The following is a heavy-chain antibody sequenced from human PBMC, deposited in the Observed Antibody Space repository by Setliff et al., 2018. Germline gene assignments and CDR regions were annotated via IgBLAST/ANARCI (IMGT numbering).Heavy chain of an antibody. J-gene: IGHJ4*02. CDR1: GGTFSSYG. V-gene: IGHV1-3*03. CDR3: ARGPTYNYGIWDY. Sequence: ASVKVSCKASGGTFSSYGISWVRQAPGQRLEWMGWINAGNGDTQLSQDSQGRLTITTDTSASTAYMELSSLRSEDMAVYFCARGPTYNYGIWDYWGQGTLVTVSS. CDR2: INAGNGDT. D-gene: IGHD5-18*01.